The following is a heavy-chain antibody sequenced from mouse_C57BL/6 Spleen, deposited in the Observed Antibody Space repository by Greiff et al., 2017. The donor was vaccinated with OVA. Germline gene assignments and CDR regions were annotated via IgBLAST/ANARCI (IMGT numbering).Heavy chain of an antibody. J-gene: IGHJ3*01. D-gene: IGHD2-1*01. Sequence: VQLQQPGAELVMPGASVKLSCKASGYTFTSYWMHWVKQRPGQGLEWIGEIDPSDSSTNYNQKFKGKSTLTVDKSSSTAYMQLSSLTSEDSAVYYCARKGNYGFSWFAYWGQGTLVTVSA. CDR3: ARKGNYGFSWFAY. CDR1: GYTFTSYW. V-gene: IGHV1-69*01. CDR2: IDPSDSST.